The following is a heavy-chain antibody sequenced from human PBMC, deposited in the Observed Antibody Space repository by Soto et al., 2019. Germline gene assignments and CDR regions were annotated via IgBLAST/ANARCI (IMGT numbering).Heavy chain of an antibody. Sequence: ASVKVSCKVSGYTLTELPMHWLRQAPGKGLEWMGGFDPEDGETIYAQKFQGRVTMTEDTSTDTAYMELSSLRSEDTAVYYCATEDWNSRFFDYWGQGTLVTVSS. CDR3: ATEDWNSRFFDY. J-gene: IGHJ4*02. V-gene: IGHV1-24*01. CDR1: GYTLTELP. D-gene: IGHD1-7*01. CDR2: FDPEDGET.